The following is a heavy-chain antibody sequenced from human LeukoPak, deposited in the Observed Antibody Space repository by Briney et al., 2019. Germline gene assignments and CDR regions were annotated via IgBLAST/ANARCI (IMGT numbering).Heavy chain of an antibody. CDR1: GFTFSSYS. CDR2: ISSSSSTI. CDR3: AREIAAAGKSPTDYYYYMDV. V-gene: IGHV3-48*01. Sequence: GGSLRLSCAASGFTFSSYSMNWVRQAPGKGLEWVSYISSSSSTIYYADSVKGRFTISRDNAKNSLYLQMNSLRAEDTAVYYCAREIAAAGKSPTDYYYYMDVWGKGTTVTVSS. D-gene: IGHD6-13*01. J-gene: IGHJ6*03.